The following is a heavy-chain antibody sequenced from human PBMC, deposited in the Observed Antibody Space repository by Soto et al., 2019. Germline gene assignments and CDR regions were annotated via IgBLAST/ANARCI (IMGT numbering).Heavy chain of an antibody. V-gene: IGHV1-46*01. CDR3: ARDGSVAGPDY. CDR1: GYTFTSYY. Sequence: ASVKVSCKESGYTFTSYYMHWVRQAPGQGLEWMGIINPSGGSTSYAQKFQGRVTMTRDTSTSTVYMELSSLRSEDTAVYYCARDGSVAGPDYWGQGTLVTVSS. D-gene: IGHD6-19*01. J-gene: IGHJ4*02. CDR2: INPSGGST.